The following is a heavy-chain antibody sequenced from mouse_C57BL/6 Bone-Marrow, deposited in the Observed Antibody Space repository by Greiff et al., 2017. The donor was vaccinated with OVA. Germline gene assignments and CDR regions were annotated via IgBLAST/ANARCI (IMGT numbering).Heavy chain of an antibody. CDR2: IDPSDSYT. CDR1: GYTFTSYW. V-gene: IGHV1-59*01. D-gene: IGHD1-1*01. J-gene: IGHJ2*01. Sequence: VQLQQPGAELVRPGTSVKLSCKASGYTFTSYWMHWVKQRPGQGLEWIWVIDPSDSYTNYNQKFKGKATLTVDTSSSTAYMQLSNLTSEDSAVYYCEGCLSTTVGDYDFDDWGQGTTLTVSS. CDR3: EGCLSTTVGDYDFDD.